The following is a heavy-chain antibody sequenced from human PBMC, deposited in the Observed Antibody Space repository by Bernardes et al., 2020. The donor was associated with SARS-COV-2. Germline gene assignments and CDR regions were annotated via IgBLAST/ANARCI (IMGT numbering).Heavy chain of an antibody. J-gene: IGHJ4*02. CDR3: ARDGVQRAYNYGFFY. CDR1: GFTFSPYA. CDR2: ISSDGSNK. D-gene: IGHD5-18*01. Sequence: GSLRLSCAASGFTFSPYAMHWVRQAPGKGLEWVSVISSDGSNKYYADSVKGRFTISRDNSKDTLYLQMNSLRAEDTAVYYCARDGVQRAYNYGFFYWGQGNLVTVSS. V-gene: IGHV3-30-3*01.